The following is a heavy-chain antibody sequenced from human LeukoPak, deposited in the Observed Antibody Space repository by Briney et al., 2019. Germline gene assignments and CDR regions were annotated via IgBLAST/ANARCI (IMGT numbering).Heavy chain of an antibody. CDR3: ARDSCSSTSCYYY. Sequence: GGSLRLSCAASGFTFSSYSMNWVRRAPGKGLEWVSSISSSSSYIYYADSVKGRFTISRDNAKNSLYLQMNSLRAEDTAVYYCARDSCSSTSCYYYWGQGTLVTVSS. V-gene: IGHV3-21*01. CDR1: GFTFSSYS. CDR2: ISSSSSYI. J-gene: IGHJ4*02. D-gene: IGHD2-2*01.